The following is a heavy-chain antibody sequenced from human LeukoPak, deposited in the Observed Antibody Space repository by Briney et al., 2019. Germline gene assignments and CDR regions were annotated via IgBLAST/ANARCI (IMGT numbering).Heavy chain of an antibody. D-gene: IGHD3-3*01. J-gene: IGHJ5*02. CDR2: INPSGGST. CDR3: ARLRLGYDFWSGSYNWFDP. V-gene: IGHV1-46*01. CDR1: GYTFTSYY. Sequence: ASVKVSCKASGYTFTSYYMHWVRQAPGQGLEWMGIINPSGGSTSYAQKLQGRVTMTRDTSTSTVYMELSSLRSEDTAVYYCARLRLGYDFWSGSYNWFDPWGQGTLVTVSS.